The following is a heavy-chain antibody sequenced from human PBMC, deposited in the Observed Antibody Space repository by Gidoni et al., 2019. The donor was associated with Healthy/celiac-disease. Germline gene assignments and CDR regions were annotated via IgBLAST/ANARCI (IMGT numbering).Heavy chain of an antibody. CDR2: IYYSGRT. V-gene: IGHV4-59*01. D-gene: IGHD6-19*01. Sequence: QVQLQESGPGLVKPSETLSLTCTVSGGSISSYYWSWIRQPPGKGLEWIGYIYYSGRTNYNPSLKSRVTISVDTSKNQFSLKLSSVTAADTAVYYCARDSIAGWYNYWYFDLWGRGTLVTVSS. CDR1: GGSISSYY. J-gene: IGHJ2*01. CDR3: ARDSIAGWYNYWYFDL.